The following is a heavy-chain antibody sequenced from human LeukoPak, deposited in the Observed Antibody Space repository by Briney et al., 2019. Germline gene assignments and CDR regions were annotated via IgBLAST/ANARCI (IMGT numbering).Heavy chain of an antibody. D-gene: IGHD3-22*01. J-gene: IGHJ4*02. V-gene: IGHV1-8*01. CDR2: MNPNSGNT. CDR3: ARLDYCDSCGYYYGYRY. CDR1: GYTFTRYD. Sequence: ASVKVSCKASGYTFTRYDIKWVRQATGQGLEWMGWMNPNSGNTGYAQKFQGRVTMTRNTSISTAYMELSSLRSEDTAVYYCARLDYCDSCGYYYGYRYWGQGTLVTVSS.